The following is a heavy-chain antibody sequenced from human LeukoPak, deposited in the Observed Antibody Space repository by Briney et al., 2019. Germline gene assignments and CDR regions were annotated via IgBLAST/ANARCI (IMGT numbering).Heavy chain of an antibody. CDR3: ARHIDGILTGYYK. J-gene: IGHJ4*02. CDR1: GGSIRDTSFY. D-gene: IGHD3-9*01. Sequence: PSETLSLTCSVSGGSIRDTSFYWGWIRQPPGKGLEWIGNIHYTGSTYYNPSLKSRVTISVDTSKNQFSLKLSSVTAADTAMYYCARHIDGILTGYYKWGQGTLVIVSS. V-gene: IGHV4-39*01. CDR2: IHYTGST.